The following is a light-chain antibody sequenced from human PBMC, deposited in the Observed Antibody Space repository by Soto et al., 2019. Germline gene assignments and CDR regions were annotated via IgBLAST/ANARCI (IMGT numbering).Light chain of an antibody. CDR1: SSDVGGYNY. CDR3: SSYTSISSPLYV. J-gene: IGLJ1*01. Sequence: SDLNRVAYVNRSHGRPIPITKKKTSSDVGGYNYVSWYQQYPGKAPKLMIYDVSYRPSGVSNRFSGSKSGNTASLTISGLQAEDEADYYCSSYTSISSPLYVFGTGTKVTVL. V-gene: IGLV2-14*01. CDR2: DVS.